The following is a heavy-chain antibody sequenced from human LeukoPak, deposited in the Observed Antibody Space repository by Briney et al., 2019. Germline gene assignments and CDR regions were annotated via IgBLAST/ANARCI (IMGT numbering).Heavy chain of an antibody. Sequence: SQTLSLTCTVSGGSISSGGYYWSWIRQHPGKGLEWIGYNYYSGSTYYNPSLKSRVTISVDTSKNQFSLKLGSVTAADTAVYYCATARGYSYGPKYYFDYWGQGTLVTVSS. J-gene: IGHJ4*02. CDR2: NYYSGST. CDR1: GGSISSGGYY. V-gene: IGHV4-31*03. D-gene: IGHD5-18*01. CDR3: ATARGYSYGPKYYFDY.